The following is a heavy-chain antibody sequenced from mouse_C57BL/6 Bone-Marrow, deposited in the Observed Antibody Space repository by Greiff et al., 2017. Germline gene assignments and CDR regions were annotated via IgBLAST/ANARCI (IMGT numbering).Heavy chain of an antibody. J-gene: IGHJ4*01. CDR1: GYTFTSYW. D-gene: IGHD2-1*01. V-gene: IGHV1-64*01. Sequence: VQLQQPGAELVKPGASVKLSCKASGYTFTSYWMHWVKQRPGQGLEWIGMIHPNSGSTNYNEKFKSKATLTVDKSSSTAYMQLSSLTSEDSAVYYCARSVGNCGYAMDYWGQGTSVTVSS. CDR3: ARSVGNCGYAMDY. CDR2: IHPNSGST.